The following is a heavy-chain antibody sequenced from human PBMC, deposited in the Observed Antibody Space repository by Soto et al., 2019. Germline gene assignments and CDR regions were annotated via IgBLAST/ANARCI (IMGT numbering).Heavy chain of an antibody. V-gene: IGHV3-33*06. J-gene: IGHJ4*02. Sequence: GSLRLSCAASGFTFRNYGMHWVRQAPGKGLEWVAVIWFDGGNKYYVDSVKGRFTISRDNSKNTLYLQMNSLRAEDTAVYYCAKDRYSSSWYYFDYWGQGTLVTVSS. CDR2: IWFDGGNK. D-gene: IGHD6-13*01. CDR1: GFTFRNYG. CDR3: AKDRYSSSWYYFDY.